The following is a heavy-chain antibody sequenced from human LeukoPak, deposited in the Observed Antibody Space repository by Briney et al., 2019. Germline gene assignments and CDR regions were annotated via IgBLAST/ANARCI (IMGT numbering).Heavy chain of an antibody. CDR2: IKQDGSEK. V-gene: IGHV3-7*01. Sequence: GGSLRLSCVASGLTFSGYWMNWVRQAPGKGLEWVANIKQDGSEKYYVGSVKGRFTVSRDNAKSSLYLQMNSLRAEDTAVYYCARKDFWSGYFDYWGQGTLVTVSS. D-gene: IGHD3-3*01. CDR1: GLTFSGYW. CDR3: ARKDFWSGYFDY. J-gene: IGHJ4*02.